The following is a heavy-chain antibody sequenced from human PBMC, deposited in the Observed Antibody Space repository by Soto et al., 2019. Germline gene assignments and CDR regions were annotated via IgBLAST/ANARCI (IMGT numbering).Heavy chain of an antibody. CDR2: IFDSGST. J-gene: IGHJ2*01. V-gene: IGHV4-30-4*01. Sequence: QVQLQESGPGLVKPSETLSLTCTVSGGSISGGVHSWSWIRQPPGKGLEWIGHIFDSGSTYYNPSLKSLLTISVDTSKNQFSLRLSSVTAADTAVYYCASEIMPLTNDWYFDLWGRGTLVTVSS. CDR3: ASEIMPLTNDWYFDL. D-gene: IGHD2-8*01. CDR1: GGSISGGVHS.